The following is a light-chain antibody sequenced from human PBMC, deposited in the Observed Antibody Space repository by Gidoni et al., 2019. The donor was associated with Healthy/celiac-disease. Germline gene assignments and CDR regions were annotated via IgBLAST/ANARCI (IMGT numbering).Light chain of an antibody. V-gene: IGKV3-20*01. CDR3: QQYGSSPYT. Sequence: EIVLTQSPGTLSLSPGERATLSCRASQSVSSSYLAWYQQKPGQAPRRLIYGESSRATGIPDRFSGSGSGTDFTLTISRLEPEDFAVYYCQQYGSSPYTCGQGTKLEIK. CDR2: GES. J-gene: IGKJ2*01. CDR1: QSVSSSY.